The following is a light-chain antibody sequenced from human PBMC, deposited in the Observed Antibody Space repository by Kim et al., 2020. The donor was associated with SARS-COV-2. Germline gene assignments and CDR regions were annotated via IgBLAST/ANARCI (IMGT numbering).Light chain of an antibody. V-gene: IGKV1-16*01. Sequence: DIQMTQSPSSLSASVGDRVTISCRASQGIRNHLAWFRQRPGKAPNSLIYAASSLHGGVPSRFSGSGSGTDFTLTISSLQPEDFATYYCHQYNSYPPTFGQGTRLEIK. CDR3: HQYNSYPPT. J-gene: IGKJ5*01. CDR2: AAS. CDR1: QGIRNH.